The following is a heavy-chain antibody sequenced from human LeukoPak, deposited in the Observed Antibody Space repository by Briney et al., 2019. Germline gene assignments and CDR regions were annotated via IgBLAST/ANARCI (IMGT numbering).Heavy chain of an antibody. CDR3: AKGSGSGWYSGFDF. CDR2: ISASGAST. CDR1: GFTFSNYA. J-gene: IGHJ4*02. V-gene: IGHV3-23*01. D-gene: IGHD6-19*01. Sequence: GGSRRLSCAASGFTFSNYAMSWVRQAPGKGLEWVSAISASGASTYYADSVKGRFTISRDNSKNSLYLQTSSLRGEDTAVYFCAKGSGSGWYSGFDFWGQGTLLTVSS.